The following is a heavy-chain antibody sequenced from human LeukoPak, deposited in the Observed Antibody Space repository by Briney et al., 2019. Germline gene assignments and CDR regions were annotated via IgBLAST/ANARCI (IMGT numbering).Heavy chain of an antibody. V-gene: IGHV3-30*02. D-gene: IGHD6-13*01. J-gene: IGHJ4*02. CDR3: ARDVSIAAAGTHILDY. CDR2: IRYDGSNK. Sequence: PGGSLRLSCAASGFTFSSYGMHWVRQAPGKGLEWVAFIRYDGSNKYYADSVKGRFTISRDNSKNTLYLQMNSLRAEDTAVYYCARDVSIAAAGTHILDYWGQGTLVTVSS. CDR1: GFTFSSYG.